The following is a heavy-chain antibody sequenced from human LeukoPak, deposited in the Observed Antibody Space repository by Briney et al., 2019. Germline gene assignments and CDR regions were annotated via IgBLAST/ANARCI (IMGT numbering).Heavy chain of an antibody. Sequence: PSETLSLTCSVSGGSVRSGSYYWSWIRQPPGKGLEWIGHIHYSGSANYNPSLKSRVTISVDTSKNQFSLKVSSVTAADTAVYYCARRSSDGYYYYYMDVWGKGTTVTVSS. J-gene: IGHJ6*03. D-gene: IGHD3-10*01. CDR2: IHYSGSA. CDR3: ARRSSDGYYYYYMDV. CDR1: GGSVRSGSYY. V-gene: IGHV4-61*01.